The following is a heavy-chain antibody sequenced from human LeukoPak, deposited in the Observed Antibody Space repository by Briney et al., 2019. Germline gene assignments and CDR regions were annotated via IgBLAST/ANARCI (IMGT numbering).Heavy chain of an antibody. D-gene: IGHD1-26*01. CDR2: IYYTGST. Sequence: SETLSLTCTVSGGSVSSSRYFWGWIRQPPGKGLEWIGSIYYTGSTYYNPSLKSRVTISVGTSKNQFSLKLSSVTAADTAVYYCAKREPQFPYYFDYWGQGTLVTVSS. CDR3: AKREPQFPYYFDY. V-gene: IGHV4-39*07. CDR1: GGSVSSSRYF. J-gene: IGHJ4*02.